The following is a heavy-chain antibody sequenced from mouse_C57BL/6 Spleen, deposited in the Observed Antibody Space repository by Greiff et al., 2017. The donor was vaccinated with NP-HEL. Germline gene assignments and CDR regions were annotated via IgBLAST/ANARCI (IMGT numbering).Heavy chain of an antibody. CDR2: IHPNSGST. CDR1: GYTFTSYW. Sequence: QVQLKQSGAELVKPGASVKLSCKASGYTFTSYWMHWVKQRPGQGLEWIGMIHPNSGSTNYNEKFKSKATLTVDKSSSTAYMQLSSLTSEDSAVYYCARGDYGSSFLFDYWGQGTTLTVSS. J-gene: IGHJ2*01. D-gene: IGHD1-1*01. V-gene: IGHV1-64*01. CDR3: ARGDYGSSFLFDY.